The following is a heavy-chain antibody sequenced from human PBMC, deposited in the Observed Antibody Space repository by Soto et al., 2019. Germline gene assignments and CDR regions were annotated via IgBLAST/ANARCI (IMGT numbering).Heavy chain of an antibody. J-gene: IGHJ6*02. CDR2: ISSSGSTI. V-gene: IGHV3-11*01. CDR3: ASPMYYYDSSGYYDSRYYYYGMDV. D-gene: IGHD3-22*01. Sequence: GSLRLSCAASGFTFSDYYMSWIRQAPGKGLEWVSYISSSGSTIYYADSVKGRFTISRDNAKNSLYLQMNSLRAEDTAVYYCASPMYYYDSSGYYDSRYYYYGMDVWGQGTTVTVSS. CDR1: GFTFSDYY.